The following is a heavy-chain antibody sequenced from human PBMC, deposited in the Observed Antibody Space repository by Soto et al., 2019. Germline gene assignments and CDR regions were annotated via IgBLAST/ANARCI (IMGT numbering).Heavy chain of an antibody. V-gene: IGHV3-30*03. CDR3: ARVQYSSGWRIFDY. Sequence: QVQLVESGGGVVQPGRSLRLSCAASGFTFSNYGMHWVRQAPGKGLEWVSVISYDGDKKYYTDSVKGRFTISRDNSKNTLYLQMNSLRAEDTAVYYCARVQYSSGWRIFDYWGQGTLVTVSS. D-gene: IGHD6-19*01. J-gene: IGHJ4*02. CDR2: ISYDGDKK. CDR1: GFTFSNYG.